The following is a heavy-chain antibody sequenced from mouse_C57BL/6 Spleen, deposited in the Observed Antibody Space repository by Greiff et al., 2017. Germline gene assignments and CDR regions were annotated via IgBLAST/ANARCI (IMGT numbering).Heavy chain of an antibody. CDR3: ALYYGSSYAD. J-gene: IGHJ3*01. CDR1: GYTFTSYW. Sequence: QVQLQQPGAELVMPGASVKLSCKASGYTFTSYWMHWVKQRPGQGLEWIGEIDPSDSYTNYNQKFKGKSTLTVDKSSSTAYMQLSSLTSEDSAVYYCALYYGSSYADWGQGTLVTVSA. V-gene: IGHV1-69*01. CDR2: IDPSDSYT. D-gene: IGHD1-1*01.